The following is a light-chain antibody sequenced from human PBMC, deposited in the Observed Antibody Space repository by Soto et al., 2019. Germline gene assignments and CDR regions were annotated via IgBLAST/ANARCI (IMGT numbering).Light chain of an antibody. V-gene: IGKV1-39*01. CDR3: QQSYSTLMYT. CDR1: QSISDD. Sequence: DIQMTQSPSSLSASVGDRVTITCRASQSISDDLNWYQQKPGKAPKLLIYAASSLQSGVPSRFSGSGSGTLFTITISSLQPDDFATYYCQQSYSTLMYTFGQGTKLEIK. CDR2: AAS. J-gene: IGKJ2*01.